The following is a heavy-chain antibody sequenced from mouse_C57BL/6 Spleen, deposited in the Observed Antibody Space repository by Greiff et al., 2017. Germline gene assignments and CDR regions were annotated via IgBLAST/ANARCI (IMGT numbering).Heavy chain of an antibody. CDR2: ISGGGGNS. Sequence: DVQLVESGGGLVKPGGSLKLSCAASGFTFSSYTMSWVRQTPEKRLEWVATISGGGGNSYYPDSVKGRYTISRDNAKNTLYLQMSSLRSEDTALYYCAREGWYAMDYWGQGTSVTVSS. CDR1: GFTFSSYT. CDR3: AREGWYAMDY. V-gene: IGHV5-9*01. J-gene: IGHJ4*01. D-gene: IGHD2-3*01.